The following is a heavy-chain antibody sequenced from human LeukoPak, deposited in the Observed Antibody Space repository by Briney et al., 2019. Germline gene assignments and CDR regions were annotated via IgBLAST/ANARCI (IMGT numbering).Heavy chain of an antibody. CDR2: IWYDGSIK. CDR1: GFTFSIYG. V-gene: IGHV3-33*01. CDR3: ARENLPYYDFWSGSAYYYYGMDV. J-gene: IGHJ6*02. Sequence: PGGSLRLSCAASGFTFSIYGMHRVRQAPGKGLEWVSVIWYDGSIKYYADSVKGRFTISRDNSKNTLYLQMNSLRAEDTAVYYCARENLPYYDFWSGSAYYYYGMDVWGQGTTVTVSS. D-gene: IGHD3-3*01.